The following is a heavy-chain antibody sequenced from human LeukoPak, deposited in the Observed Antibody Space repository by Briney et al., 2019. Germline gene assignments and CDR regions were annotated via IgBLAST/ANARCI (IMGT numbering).Heavy chain of an antibody. CDR3: ARDAPDGDYEVGWFDP. Sequence: SVKVSCKASGGTFSSYAISWVRQAPGQGLEWMGRIIPIFGTANYAQKFQGRVTFTTDGSANTAYMELSSLTSEDTAVYYCARDAPDGDYEVGWFDPWGQGTLVTVSS. CDR1: GGTFSSYA. D-gene: IGHD4-17*01. CDR2: IIPIFGTA. V-gene: IGHV1-69*05. J-gene: IGHJ5*02.